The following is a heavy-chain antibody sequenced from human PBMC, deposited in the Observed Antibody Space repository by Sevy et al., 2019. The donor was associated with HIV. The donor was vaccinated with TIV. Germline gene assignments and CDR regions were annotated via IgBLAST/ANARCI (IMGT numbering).Heavy chain of an antibody. V-gene: IGHV4-59*01. CDR2: IYYNGTT. J-gene: IGHJ4*02. CDR1: GGSMSSYF. Sequence: SETLSLTCTVSGGSMSSYFWSWIRQPPGKGLEWIGYIYYNGTTNYNPSLKSRLTMSLDTSKNRFSLKLTGVTAADTSVYYCARDSGRAPRVFDSWGQGTLVTVSS. CDR3: ARDSGRAPRVFDS. D-gene: IGHD3-10*01.